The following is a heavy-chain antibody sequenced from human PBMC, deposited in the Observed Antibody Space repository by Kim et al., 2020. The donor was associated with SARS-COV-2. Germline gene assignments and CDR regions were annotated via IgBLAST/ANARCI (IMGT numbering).Heavy chain of an antibody. CDR3: ARDPGGSSWYEDAFDI. D-gene: IGHD6-13*01. CDR2: ISSSSSNI. J-gene: IGHJ3*02. CDR1: GFTFSSYS. V-gene: IGHV3-48*02. Sequence: GGSLRLSCAASGFTFSSYSMNWVRQAPGKGLEWVSYISSSSSNIYYADSVKGRFTISRDNAKNSLYLQMNSLRDEDTAVYYCARDPGGSSWYEDAFDIWGQGTMVTVSS.